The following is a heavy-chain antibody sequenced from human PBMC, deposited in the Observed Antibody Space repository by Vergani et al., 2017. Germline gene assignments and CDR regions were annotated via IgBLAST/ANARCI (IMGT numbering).Heavy chain of an antibody. CDR1: GFTFSDYY. J-gene: IGHJ6*03. CDR2: ISSSGSTI. D-gene: IGHD5/OR15-5a*01. V-gene: IGHV3-11*01. Sequence: VQLVASGGGLVQPGRSLRLSCAASGFTFSDYYMSWIRQAPGKGLEWVSYISSSGSTIYYADSVKGRFTISRDNAKNSLYLQMNSLRAEDTAVYYCASPIVSYYYMDVWGKGTTVTVSS. CDR3: ASPIVSYYYMDV.